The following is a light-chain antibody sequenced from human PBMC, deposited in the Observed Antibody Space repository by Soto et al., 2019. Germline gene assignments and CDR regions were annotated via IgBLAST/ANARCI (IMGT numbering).Light chain of an antibody. CDR3: QQYSDWPWT. J-gene: IGKJ1*01. CDR2: GAS. Sequence: EILMTQSPATLSVSPGERATLSCRASQSISNRLAWYQQKPGQTPRLLIYGASTRATDIPPRFSGGGSGTEFTLPISSLQSDDLSVYYCQQYSDWPWTFGQGTKVELK. V-gene: IGKV3-15*01. CDR1: QSISNR.